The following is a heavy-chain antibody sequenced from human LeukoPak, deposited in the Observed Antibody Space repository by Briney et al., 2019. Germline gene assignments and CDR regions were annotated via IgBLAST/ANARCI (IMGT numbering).Heavy chain of an antibody. V-gene: IGHV3-21*01. Sequence: GGSLRLSCAASGYTFSSYSMNWVRQAPGKGLEWVSSISSSSSYIYYADSVKGRFTISRDNAKNSLYLQMNSLRAEDTAVYYCGRDLHYYDSSGYYQYWGQGTLVTVSS. CDR3: GRDLHYYDSSGYYQY. D-gene: IGHD3-22*01. CDR2: ISSSSSYI. CDR1: GYTFSSYS. J-gene: IGHJ4*02.